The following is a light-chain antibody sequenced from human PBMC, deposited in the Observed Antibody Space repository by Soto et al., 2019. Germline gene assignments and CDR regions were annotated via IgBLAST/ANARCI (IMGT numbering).Light chain of an antibody. Sequence: QSVLTQPASVSGSPGQSITISCTGTSSDVGGYDYVSWYQHHPGKAPKLMIYEVSNRPYGVSNRFSGSKSRNTASLTISGLQAEDEADYYCCSYTPSSTRVVFGGGTKLTVL. J-gene: IGLJ2*01. V-gene: IGLV2-14*01. CDR1: SSDVGGYDY. CDR2: EVS. CDR3: CSYTPSSTRVV.